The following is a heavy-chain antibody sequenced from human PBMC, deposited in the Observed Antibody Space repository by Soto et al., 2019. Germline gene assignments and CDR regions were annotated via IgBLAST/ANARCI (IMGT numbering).Heavy chain of an antibody. CDR1: GFTFSSYA. V-gene: IGHV3-23*01. CDR3: AKPPGIAAAPYYFDY. D-gene: IGHD6-13*01. Sequence: GGSLRLSCAASGFTFSSYAMSWVRQAPGKGLEWVSAISGSGGSTYYADSVKGRFTISRDNSKNTLYLQMNSLRAADTAVYYSAKPPGIAAAPYYFDYWGQGTLVTVSS. CDR2: ISGSGGST. J-gene: IGHJ4*02.